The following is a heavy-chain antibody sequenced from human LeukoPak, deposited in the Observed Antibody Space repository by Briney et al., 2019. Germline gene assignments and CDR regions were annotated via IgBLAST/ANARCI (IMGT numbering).Heavy chain of an antibody. Sequence: PGGSLRLSCAASGFTFSSYSMNWVRQAPGKGLEWVSSISSSSSYIYYADSVKGRFTISRDNAKNTLYLQMNSLRGEDTAVYYCARDEPECSSTSCPRGFDYWGQGTLVTVSS. V-gene: IGHV3-21*01. CDR1: GFTFSSYS. CDR2: ISSSSSYI. CDR3: ARDEPECSSTSCPRGFDY. J-gene: IGHJ4*02. D-gene: IGHD2-2*01.